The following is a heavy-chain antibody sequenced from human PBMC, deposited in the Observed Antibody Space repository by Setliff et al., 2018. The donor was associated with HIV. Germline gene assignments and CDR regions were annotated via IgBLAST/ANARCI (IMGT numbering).Heavy chain of an antibody. CDR3: ARARLQGIVTAVGPRDNCLDP. CDR2: ISAYNGNT. Sequence: GASVKVSCKASSYSFINYGISWVRQAPGQGLEWMGWISAYNGNTDYAPRLLGRVTMTTDTSTSTAYMELRSLSSDDTAVYYCARARLQGIVTAVGPRDNCLDPWGQGTRVTVSS. J-gene: IGHJ5*02. V-gene: IGHV1-18*01. CDR1: SYSFINYG. D-gene: IGHD1-26*01.